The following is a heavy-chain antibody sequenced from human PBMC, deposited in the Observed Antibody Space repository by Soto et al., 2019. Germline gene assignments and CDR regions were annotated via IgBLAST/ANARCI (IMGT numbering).Heavy chain of an antibody. CDR2: IKPDGSEK. D-gene: IGHD3-22*01. Sequence: GGSLRLSCAASGFTFSSYWMSWVRQAPGKGLEWVANIKPDGSEKWYVDSVKGRFTISRDNAKNSLYLQMNSLRAEDTAIYYCAKDRLWLGRQTEDHWGQGILVTVSS. CDR3: AKDRLWLGRQTEDH. V-gene: IGHV3-7*05. J-gene: IGHJ4*02. CDR1: GFTFSSYW.